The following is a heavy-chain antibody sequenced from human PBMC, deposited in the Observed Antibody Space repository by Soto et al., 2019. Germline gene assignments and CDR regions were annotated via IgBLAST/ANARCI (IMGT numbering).Heavy chain of an antibody. Sequence: EVQLLESGGGLVQPGGSLRLSCAASGFTFSSYAMSWVRQAPGKGLEWVSAISGSGGSTYYADSVKGRFTISRDNSKNTLYMQMNSLRAEDRAVYYCAKDKGYYDFWSGYYRTPIDAFDIWGQGTMVTVSS. CDR3: AKDKGYYDFWSGYYRTPIDAFDI. D-gene: IGHD3-3*01. CDR2: ISGSGGST. V-gene: IGHV3-23*01. J-gene: IGHJ3*02. CDR1: GFTFSSYA.